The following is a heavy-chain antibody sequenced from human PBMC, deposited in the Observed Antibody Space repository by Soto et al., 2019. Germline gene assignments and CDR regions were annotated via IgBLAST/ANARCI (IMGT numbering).Heavy chain of an antibody. CDR1: GFIFENFG. Sequence: GGSLRLSCAASGFIFENFGMSWVRQAPGKGLEWISSISGSGFKKYYADSVKGRFTISRDNSKNTLYLQMNSLRAEDTAVYYCASGYCSGGSCYIRYWGQGTLVTVSS. CDR2: ISGSGFKK. J-gene: IGHJ4*02. D-gene: IGHD2-15*01. CDR3: ASGYCSGGSCYIRY. V-gene: IGHV3-23*01.